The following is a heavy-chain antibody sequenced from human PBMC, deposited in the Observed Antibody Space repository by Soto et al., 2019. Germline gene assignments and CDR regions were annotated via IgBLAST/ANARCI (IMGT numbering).Heavy chain of an antibody. CDR1: GFTLSSYG. D-gene: IGHD2-21*01. Sequence: HPGGSLRLSCAAWGFTLSSYGMHLVRQSPGKGLARVAVIWYDGTNKYYVDSVKGRFTISKGNSKNTLYLQMNSLRDAHTAKDYSAIDTAAKPRSWNDCFYSWGRG. CDR2: IWYDGTNK. J-gene: IGHJ3*02. CDR3: AIDTAAKPRSWNDCFYS. V-gene: IGHV3-30*02.